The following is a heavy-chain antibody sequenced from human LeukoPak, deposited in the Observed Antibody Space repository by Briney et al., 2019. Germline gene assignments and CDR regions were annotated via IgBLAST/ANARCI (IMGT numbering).Heavy chain of an antibody. CDR3: AREVGYDGGNFDY. Sequence: GGSLRLSCAASGFTFSSYWMHWVRQAPGKGLVWVSRINSDGSYITYADSVKGRFTISRGNAKNTLYLEMKSLRAEDTAVYYCAREVGYDGGNFDYWGQGTLVTVSS. J-gene: IGHJ4*02. CDR2: INSDGSYI. CDR1: GFTFSSYW. D-gene: IGHD5-12*01. V-gene: IGHV3-74*01.